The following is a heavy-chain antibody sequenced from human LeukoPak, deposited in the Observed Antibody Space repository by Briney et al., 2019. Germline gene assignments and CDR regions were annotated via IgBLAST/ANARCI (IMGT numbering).Heavy chain of an antibody. CDR1: GFAFSSYA. CDR2: IRYDGNNK. J-gene: IGHJ3*01. Sequence: GGSLRLSCAASGFAFSSYAMHWVRQAPGKGLEWVAFIRYDGNNKYYVDSVRGRFTISRDNSKNTLYLVMNSLRAEDTAVYYCAKETYDACNLGGQGTLVTVSS. V-gene: IGHV3-30*02. CDR3: AKETYDACNL.